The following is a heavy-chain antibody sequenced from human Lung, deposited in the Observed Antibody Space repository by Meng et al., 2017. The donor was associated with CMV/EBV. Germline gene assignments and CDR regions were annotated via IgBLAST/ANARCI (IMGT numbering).Heavy chain of an antibody. Sequence: ASVKVSCKASGYTFSRYGISYVRQAPGQGLQWLGWVGGCDGDTNYAPEFRGRATMTTDTSTNTVYMELRSLTSDDTAVYYCARDWECLDRSDVFDIWGQGQXVTV. V-gene: IGHV1-18*01. CDR2: VGGCDGDT. D-gene: IGHD3-9*01. CDR1: GYTFSRYG. J-gene: IGHJ3*02. CDR3: ARDWECLDRSDVFDI.